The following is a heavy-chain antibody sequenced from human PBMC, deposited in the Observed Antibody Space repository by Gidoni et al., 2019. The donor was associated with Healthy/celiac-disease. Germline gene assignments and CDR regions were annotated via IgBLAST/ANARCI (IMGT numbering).Heavy chain of an antibody. D-gene: IGHD1-20*01. V-gene: IGHV3-23*01. CDR2: ISGSGGST. J-gene: IGHJ3*02. Sequence: EVQLLESVGGLVQPGGSLRRSCTDSGVTFSSYAMNRVRQAPGKGLEWVSAISGSGGSTFYADSVKGRFTISRDNSKNTLYLQMNSLRAEDTAVYYCAKARYNWNDSTFDIWGQGTMVTVSS. CDR1: GVTFSSYA. CDR3: AKARYNWNDSTFDI.